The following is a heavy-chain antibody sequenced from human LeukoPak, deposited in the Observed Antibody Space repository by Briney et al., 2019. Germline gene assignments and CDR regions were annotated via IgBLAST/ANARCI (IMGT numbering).Heavy chain of an antibody. J-gene: IGHJ4*02. V-gene: IGHV3-30-3*02. CDR3: AKSNSQWLVPCFDY. Sequence: GGSLRLSCAASGFTFSSYAMHWVRQAPGKGLEWVAGISYDGSKKYDADSVKGRFTISRDNSKNTLYLQMNSLRAEDTAVYYCAKSNSQWLVPCFDYWGQGTLVTVSS. D-gene: IGHD6-19*01. CDR1: GFTFSSYA. CDR2: ISYDGSKK.